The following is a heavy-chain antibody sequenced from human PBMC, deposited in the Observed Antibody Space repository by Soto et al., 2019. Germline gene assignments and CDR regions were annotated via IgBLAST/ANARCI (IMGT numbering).Heavy chain of an antibody. CDR3: EKVRGSDSLAVLHY. CDR2: IGGGGDYT. CDR1: GFTFSSYA. J-gene: IGHJ4*02. V-gene: IGHV3-23*01. D-gene: IGHD2-15*01. Sequence: EVQLLESGGGLVQPGGSVRLSCAAFGFTFSSYAMSWVRQAPGKGLEWVSGIGGGGDYTYYADSVKGRFSVSKDNSKNTLYLQMNSLRPEDTAIYYCEKVRGSDSLAVLHYWGQGTLVTVSS.